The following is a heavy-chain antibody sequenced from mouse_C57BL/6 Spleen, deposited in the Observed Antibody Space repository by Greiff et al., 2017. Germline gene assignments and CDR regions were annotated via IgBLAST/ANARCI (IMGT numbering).Heavy chain of an antibody. D-gene: IGHD1-1*01. CDR2: IYPGSGST. V-gene: IGHV1-55*01. J-gene: IGHJ2*01. CDR1: GYTFTSYW. CDR3: ARHYGSSYGY. Sequence: QVQLQQPGAELVKPGASVKMSCKASGYTFTSYWITWVKQRPGQGLAWIGDIYPGSGSTNYNEKFKSKATMTVDTSSNTAYMQLSSLTTEDSAVYYCARHYGSSYGYWGQGTTLTVSS.